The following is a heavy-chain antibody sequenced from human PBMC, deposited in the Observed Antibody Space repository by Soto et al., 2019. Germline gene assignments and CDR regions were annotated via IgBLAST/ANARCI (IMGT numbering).Heavy chain of an antibody. V-gene: IGHV3-30*18. CDR2: ISYDGSNK. Sequence: GGSLRLSCAASGFTFSSYGMHWVRQAPGKGLEWVAVISYDGSNKYYADSVKGRFTISRDNSKNTLYLQMNSLRAEDTAVYYCAKIGIAEWYQVGMDVWGQGTTVTVSS. CDR1: GFTFSSYG. D-gene: IGHD3-3*01. CDR3: AKIGIAEWYQVGMDV. J-gene: IGHJ6*02.